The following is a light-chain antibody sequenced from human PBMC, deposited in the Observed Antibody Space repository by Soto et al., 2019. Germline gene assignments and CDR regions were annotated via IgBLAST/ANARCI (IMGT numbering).Light chain of an antibody. CDR1: QSISSY. J-gene: IGKJ1*01. Sequence: DIRMTQSPSSLSASVGDRVTITCRASQSISSYLNWYQQKPGKAPKLLIYAASSLQSGVPSRFSGSGSGTDFTLTISRLPPEDFATYYCQHSYSTPRTFGQGTKVEIK. CDR3: QHSYSTPRT. V-gene: IGKV1-39*01. CDR2: AAS.